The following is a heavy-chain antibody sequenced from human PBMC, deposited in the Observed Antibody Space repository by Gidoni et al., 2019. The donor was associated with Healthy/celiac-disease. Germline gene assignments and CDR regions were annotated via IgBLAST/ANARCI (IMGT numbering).Heavy chain of an antibody. CDR2: IYWDDDK. CDR1: GFSLSTSAVG. D-gene: IGHD3-9*01. V-gene: IGHV2-5*02. J-gene: IGHJ5*02. Sequence: QITLKESGPTLVKPTQTLTLTCTFSGFSLSTSAVGVGWIRQPPGKALEWLALIYWDDDKRYSPSLKSRLTSTKDTSKNQVVLTMTNMDPVDTATYYCALTLNYDILTGRRGWFDPWGQGTLVTVSS. CDR3: ALTLNYDILTGRRGWFDP.